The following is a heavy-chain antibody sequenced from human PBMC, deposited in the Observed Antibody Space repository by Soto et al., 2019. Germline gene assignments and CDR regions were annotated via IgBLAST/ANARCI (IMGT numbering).Heavy chain of an antibody. D-gene: IGHD3-22*01. V-gene: IGHV3-30*18. Sequence: QVPLVESGGGVVQPGRSLRLSCAASGFTFSSYGMHWVRQAPGKGLEWVAVISYDGSNKYYADSVKGRFTISRDNSKNTLYLQMNSLRAEDTAVYYCAKERVYYESSGYGEYYFDYWGQGTLVTVSS. CDR3: AKERVYYESSGYGEYYFDY. CDR2: ISYDGSNK. CDR1: GFTFSSYG. J-gene: IGHJ4*02.